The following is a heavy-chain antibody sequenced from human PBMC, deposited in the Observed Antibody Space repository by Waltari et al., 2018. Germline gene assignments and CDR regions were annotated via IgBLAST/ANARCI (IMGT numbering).Heavy chain of an antibody. Sequence: QVQLQESGPGLVKPSGTLSLTCAVSGGSISSSNWWRWVRQPPGKGLEWMGEIYHSGSTNYNPSLKSRVTISVDKSKNQFSLKLSSVTAADTAVYYCATQTTIAVAGRFYYFDYWGQGTLVTVSS. CDR3: ATQTTIAVAGRFYYFDY. CDR2: IYHSGST. J-gene: IGHJ4*02. D-gene: IGHD6-19*01. V-gene: IGHV4-4*02. CDR1: GGSISSSNW.